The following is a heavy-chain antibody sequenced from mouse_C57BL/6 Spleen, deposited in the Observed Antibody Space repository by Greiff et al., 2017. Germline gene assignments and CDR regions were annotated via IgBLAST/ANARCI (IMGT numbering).Heavy chain of an antibody. V-gene: IGHV1-20*01. J-gene: IGHJ4*01. Sequence: EVKLMESGPELVKPGDSVKISCKASGYSFTGYFMNWVMQSHGKSLEWIGRINPYNGDTFYNQKFKGKATLTVDKSSSPAHMELRSLTSEDSAVYYCARKGDTTVRAMDYWGQGTSVTVSS. D-gene: IGHD1-1*01. CDR1: GYSFTGYF. CDR2: INPYNGDT. CDR3: ARKGDTTVRAMDY.